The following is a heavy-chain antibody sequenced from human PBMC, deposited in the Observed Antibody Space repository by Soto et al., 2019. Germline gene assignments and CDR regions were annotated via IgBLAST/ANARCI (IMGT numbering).Heavy chain of an antibody. CDR1: GFTFSSYG. D-gene: IGHD4-17*01. J-gene: IGHJ4*02. Sequence: GGSLRLSCAASGFTFSSYGMHWVRQAPGKGLEWVAVISYDGSNKYYADSVKGRFTISRDNSKNTLYLQMNSLRAEDTAVYYCAGATVTTYYFDYWGQGTLVTVSS. CDR3: AGATVTTYYFDY. CDR2: ISYDGSNK. V-gene: IGHV3-30*03.